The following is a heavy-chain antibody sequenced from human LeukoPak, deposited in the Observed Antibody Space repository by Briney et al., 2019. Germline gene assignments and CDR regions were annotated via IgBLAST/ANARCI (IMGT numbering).Heavy chain of an antibody. J-gene: IGHJ4*02. CDR1: GFTFRSYG. V-gene: IGHV3-30*02. Sequence: GGSLRLSCAASGFTFRSYGMHWVRQAPGKGLGWVAIIRYDGTNKYYADSVKGRFTISRDNSKNTLYLQMNSLRAEDTAIYYCATYRQVLLPFESWGQGTLVTVSS. CDR2: IRYDGTNK. CDR3: ATYRQVLLPFES. D-gene: IGHD2-8*02.